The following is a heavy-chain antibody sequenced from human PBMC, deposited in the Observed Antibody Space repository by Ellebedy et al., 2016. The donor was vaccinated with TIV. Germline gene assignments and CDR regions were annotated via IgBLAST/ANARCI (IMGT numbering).Heavy chain of an antibody. D-gene: IGHD4-23*01. CDR3: ATRHYGGFDI. J-gene: IGHJ3*02. Sequence: GGSLRLSXAASGFTFSSYGMHWVRQAPGKGLEWVAVIWYDGSNKYYADSVKGRFTISRDNSKNTLYLQMNSLRAEDTAVYYCATRHYGGFDIWGRGTMVTVSS. V-gene: IGHV3-33*01. CDR1: GFTFSSYG. CDR2: IWYDGSNK.